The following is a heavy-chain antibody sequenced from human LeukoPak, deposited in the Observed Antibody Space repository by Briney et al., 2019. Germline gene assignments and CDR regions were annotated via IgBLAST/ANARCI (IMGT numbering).Heavy chain of an antibody. D-gene: IGHD4-17*01. CDR1: GFTFSSYA. CDR2: ISGSDGNT. V-gene: IGHV3-23*01. Sequence: GGSLRLSCAASGFTFSSYAMSWVRQAPGKGLEWVSTISGSDGNTYYADSVRGRFAISRDNSKNTPYLQMNSLRAEDTAVYYCAKDLYGDYNFDHWGQGTLVTVSS. J-gene: IGHJ4*02. CDR3: AKDLYGDYNFDH.